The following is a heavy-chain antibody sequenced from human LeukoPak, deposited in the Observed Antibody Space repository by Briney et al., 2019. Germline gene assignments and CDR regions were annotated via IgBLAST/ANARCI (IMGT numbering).Heavy chain of an antibody. D-gene: IGHD3-10*01. V-gene: IGHV3-20*04. CDR1: GFTFSSYG. CDR3: AREIGLEGYYGSADDAFDI. CDR2: INWNGGST. J-gene: IGHJ3*02. Sequence: RTGGTLRLSCAASGFTFSSYGMSWVRQAPGKGLEWVSGINWNGGSTGYADSVKGRFTISRDNAKNSLYLQMNSLRAEDTALYYCAREIGLEGYYGSADDAFDIWGQGTMVTVSS.